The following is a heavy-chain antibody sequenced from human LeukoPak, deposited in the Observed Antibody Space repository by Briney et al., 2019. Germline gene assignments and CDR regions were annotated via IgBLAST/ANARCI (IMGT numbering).Heavy chain of an antibody. J-gene: IGHJ4*02. Sequence: PGGSLRLSCVASGFSFSNYSMNWVRQDPGKGLEWISYISSRTTLMSYYDSVKGRFTISRDDAKNSLYLQVNSLRDEDTAVYYCARARAGYAAFDYWGQGILVTVSP. V-gene: IGHV3-48*02. CDR2: ISSRTTLM. CDR1: GFSFSNYS. CDR3: ARARAGYAAFDY. D-gene: IGHD5-12*01.